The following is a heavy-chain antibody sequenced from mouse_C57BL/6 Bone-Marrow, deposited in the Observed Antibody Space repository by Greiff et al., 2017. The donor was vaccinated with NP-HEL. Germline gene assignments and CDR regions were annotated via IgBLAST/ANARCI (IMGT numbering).Heavy chain of an antibody. Sequence: VQLQQSGPELVKPGASVKISCKASGYTFTDYYMNWVKQSHGKSLEWIGDINPNNGGTSYNQKFKGKATLTVDKSSSTAYMELRSLTSEDSAVYYCARGPIYHIPLFDYWGQGTTLTVSS. CDR3: ARGPIYHIPLFDY. J-gene: IGHJ2*01. CDR2: INPNNGGT. D-gene: IGHD2-1*01. CDR1: GYTFTDYY. V-gene: IGHV1-26*01.